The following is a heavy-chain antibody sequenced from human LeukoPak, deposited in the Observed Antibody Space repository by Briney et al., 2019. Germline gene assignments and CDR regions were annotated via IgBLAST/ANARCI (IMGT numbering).Heavy chain of an antibody. J-gene: IGHJ5*02. D-gene: IGHD1-1*01. CDR2: TNPSGDT. CDR1: DGSFGTSY. V-gene: IGHV4-34*01. CDR3: TKGLVTSGTRWFDP. Sequence: PSETLSLTCGASDGSFGTSYWNWFRQSPGQGLEWIGETNPSGDTKYNPSLKSRVTISADTSKNQVSLQLNSVTAADTAVYYCTKGLVTSGTRWFDPWGQGTLVTVSS.